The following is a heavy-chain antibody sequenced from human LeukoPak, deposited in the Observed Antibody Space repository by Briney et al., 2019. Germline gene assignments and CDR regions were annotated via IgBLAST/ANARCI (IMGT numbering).Heavy chain of an antibody. CDR3: AASRGYGSSRPYYYYGMDV. Sequence: GRSLRLSCAASGFTFSSYGMHWVRQAPGKGLEWVAVIWYDGSNKYYADSVKGRFTISRDNSKNTLYLQMNSLRAEDTAVYYCAASRGYGSSRPYYYYGMDVWGQGTTVTVSS. V-gene: IGHV3-33*01. J-gene: IGHJ6*02. CDR2: IWYDGSNK. CDR1: GFTFSSYG. D-gene: IGHD6-13*01.